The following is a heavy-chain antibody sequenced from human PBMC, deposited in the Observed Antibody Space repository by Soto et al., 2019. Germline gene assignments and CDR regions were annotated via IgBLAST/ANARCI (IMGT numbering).Heavy chain of an antibody. J-gene: IGHJ6*02. V-gene: IGHV3-7*05. Sequence: EVQLVESGGGLVQPGGSLRLSCTVSGFTFGDYWMTWVRQAPGKGLEWVANMNQDGSEKYYVDSVQGRFAISRDNAKNSLYLQTHSLSAEDTAVYYCASQRVSYAMDVWGQGTTVTVSS. CDR1: GFTFGDYW. D-gene: IGHD1-1*01. CDR3: ASQRVSYAMDV. CDR2: MNQDGSEK.